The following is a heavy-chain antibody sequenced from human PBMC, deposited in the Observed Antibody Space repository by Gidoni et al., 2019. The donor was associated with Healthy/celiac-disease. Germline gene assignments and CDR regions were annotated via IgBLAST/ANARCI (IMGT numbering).Heavy chain of an antibody. V-gene: IGHV1-2*04. Sequence: SLLGINPNSGGTNYAQKFQGWVTMTRDTSISTAYIELSRLRSDDTAVYYCARDGERITIFGVVATPLDYWGQGTLVTVSS. CDR2: INPNSGGT. D-gene: IGHD3-3*01. J-gene: IGHJ4*02. CDR3: ARDGERITIFGVVATPLDY.